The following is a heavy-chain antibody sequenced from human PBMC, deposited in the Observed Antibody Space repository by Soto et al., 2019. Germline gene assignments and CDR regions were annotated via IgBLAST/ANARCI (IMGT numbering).Heavy chain of an antibody. J-gene: IGHJ6*02. CDR2: IIPIFGIV. CDR3: ARGFRGDYYYYGLDV. D-gene: IGHD3-3*01. V-gene: IGHV1-69*01. CDR1: GGTFSTYA. Sequence: QVQLVQSGAEEKKPGSSVKVSCKTSGGTFSTYAINWVRQAPGQGLEWMGGIIPIFGIVNDAQKLKDRVTITADESTSTAYMELSSLRSEDTAVYYCARGFRGDYYYYGLDVWGQGTTVTVSS.